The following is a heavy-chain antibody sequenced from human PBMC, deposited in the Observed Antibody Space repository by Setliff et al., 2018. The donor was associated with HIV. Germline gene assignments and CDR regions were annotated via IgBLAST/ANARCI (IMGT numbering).Heavy chain of an antibody. Sequence: GGSLRLSCVASGFTFNDYAIHWVRQVPGKGLEWVAFIEGDGSNTYYADSVKGRFTICRDNSKNMLCLQMNSLRGEDTAVYYCVKSFHGNYDYWGQGTLVTVSS. J-gene: IGHJ4*02. CDR3: VKSFHGNYDY. D-gene: IGHD1-7*01. CDR1: GFTFNDYA. CDR2: IEGDGSNT. V-gene: IGHV3-30*02.